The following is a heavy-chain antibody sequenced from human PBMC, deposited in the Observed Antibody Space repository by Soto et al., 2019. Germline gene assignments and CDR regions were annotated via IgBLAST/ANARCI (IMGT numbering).Heavy chain of an antibody. CDR1: GFTVSSNY. V-gene: IGHV3-53*01. CDR2: IYSDGTT. CDR3: AILSN. J-gene: IGHJ4*02. D-gene: IGHD6-6*01. Sequence: LRLSCAASGFTVSSNYMNWVRQAPGKGLEWLSIIYSDGTTYYADSVKGRFTISRDNFRNTLYLQMNNLRAEDTAVYYCAILSNWGQGTLVTVSS.